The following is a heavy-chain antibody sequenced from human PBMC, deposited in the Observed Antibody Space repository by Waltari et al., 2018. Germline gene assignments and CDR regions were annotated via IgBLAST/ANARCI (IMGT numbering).Heavy chain of an antibody. D-gene: IGHD2-15*01. CDR2: IIPIFGTA. V-gene: IGHV1-69*01. CDR3: AREVATPNYYYYYGMDV. Sequence: QVQLVQSGAEVKKPGSSVKVSCKASGGTFSSYAISWVRKAPGQGLEWMGGIIPIFGTANYAQKFQGRVTITADESTSTAYMELSSLRSEDTAVYYCAREVATPNYYYYYGMDVWGQGTTVTVSS. J-gene: IGHJ6*02. CDR1: GGTFSSYA.